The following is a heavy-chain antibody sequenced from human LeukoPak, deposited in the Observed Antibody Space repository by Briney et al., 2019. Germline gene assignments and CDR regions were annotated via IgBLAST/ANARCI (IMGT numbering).Heavy chain of an antibody. CDR2: IYDSGST. CDR1: GGSIRSSYYY. J-gene: IGHJ6*02. V-gene: IGHV4-39*01. D-gene: IGHD2-8*01. Sequence: SETLSLTCTVSGGSIRSSYYYWGWIRQPPGKGLEWIGSIYDSGSTYYDPSLKSRVTISVDTSKNQFSLKLSSVTAADTAVYYCARANPFIVLMVYVTYGMDVWGQGTTVTVSS. CDR3: ARANPFIVLMVYVTYGMDV.